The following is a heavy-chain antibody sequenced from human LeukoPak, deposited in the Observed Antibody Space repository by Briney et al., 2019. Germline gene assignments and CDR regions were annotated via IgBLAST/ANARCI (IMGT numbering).Heavy chain of an antibody. CDR1: GYSFTSYG. D-gene: IGHD3-10*01. CDR2: ISGYNGNT. CDR3: AIILYGSGSYYND. V-gene: IGHV1-18*01. J-gene: IGHJ4*02. Sequence: ASVKVSCKASGYSFTSYGISWVRQAPGQGLEWMGWISGYNGNTKYAQKFQVRVTMTTDTSTSTVYMELRSLRSDDTAVYYCAIILYGSGSYYNDWGQGTLVTVSS.